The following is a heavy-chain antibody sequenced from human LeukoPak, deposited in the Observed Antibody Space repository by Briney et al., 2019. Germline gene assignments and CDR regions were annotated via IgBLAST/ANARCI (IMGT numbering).Heavy chain of an antibody. CDR1: GGSFSVCH. CDR2: INHSGST. CDR3: ATYYYDSSGYYLFDY. D-gene: IGHD3-22*01. J-gene: IGHJ4*02. V-gene: IGHV4-34*01. Sequence: PSETLSLTCAVYGGSFSVCHWSWIRQPPGKGLEWIGEINHSGSTNYNPSLKSRVTISVDTSKNQFSLKLSSVTAADTAVYYCATYYYDSSGYYLFDYWGQGTLVTVSS.